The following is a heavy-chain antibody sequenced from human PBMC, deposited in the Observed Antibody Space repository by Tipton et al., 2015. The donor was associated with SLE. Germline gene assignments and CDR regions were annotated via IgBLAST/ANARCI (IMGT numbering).Heavy chain of an antibody. CDR2: IYYSGIT. CDR1: GVSINSHY. Sequence: TLSLTCTVSGVSINSHYWAWVRQPPGKGLEWIGYIYYSGITKYNPSLKSRVTISVETSKNQFSLKLSSVTAADTAIYYCARSCYSGGFDIWGPGTMVTVSS. D-gene: IGHD2-21*01. V-gene: IGHV4-59*11. J-gene: IGHJ3*02. CDR3: ARSCYSGGFDI.